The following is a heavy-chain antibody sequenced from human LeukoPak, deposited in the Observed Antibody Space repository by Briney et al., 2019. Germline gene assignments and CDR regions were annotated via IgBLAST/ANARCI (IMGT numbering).Heavy chain of an antibody. CDR3: ARTPYYYDSSGYYGDYYYGMDV. D-gene: IGHD3-22*01. CDR2: ISAYNGNT. V-gene: IGHV1-18*01. Sequence: EASVKVSCKASGYSFTTYGISWVRQAPGQGLEWMGWISAYNGNTNYAQKLQGRVTMTTDTSTSTVYVELRSLRSDDTAVYYCARTPYYYDSSGYYGDYYYGMDVWGQGTTVTVSS. CDR1: GYSFTTYG. J-gene: IGHJ6*02.